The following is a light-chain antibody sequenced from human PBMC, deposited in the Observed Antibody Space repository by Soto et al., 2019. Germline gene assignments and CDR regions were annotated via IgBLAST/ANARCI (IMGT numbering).Light chain of an antibody. Sequence: QSVLTQPASVSDSPGQSITISCTGTSSDVGGSNFVSWYQQHPGKPPKLIIYDVANRPSEVSNCFSGSKSGSTASLIISRLQTEDEADYYCVSYTSSTTYVFGTG. J-gene: IGLJ1*01. CDR3: VSYTSSTTYV. CDR1: SSDVGGSNF. CDR2: DVA. V-gene: IGLV2-14*03.